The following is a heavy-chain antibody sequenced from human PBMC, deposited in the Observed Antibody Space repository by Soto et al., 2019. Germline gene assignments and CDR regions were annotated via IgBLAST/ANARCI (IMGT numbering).Heavy chain of an antibody. D-gene: IGHD3-9*01. V-gene: IGHV4-59*08. CDR1: GGSISSYY. Sequence: SGTLSLTCTVSGGSISSYYWSWIRQPPGKGLEWIGYIYYSGSTNYNPSLKSRVTISVDTSKNQFSLKLSSVTAADTAVYYCARPGARSYDILTGYYGGDDAFYIWGQGTMVTVS. CDR3: ARPGARSYDILTGYYGGDDAFYI. J-gene: IGHJ3*02. CDR2: IYYSGST.